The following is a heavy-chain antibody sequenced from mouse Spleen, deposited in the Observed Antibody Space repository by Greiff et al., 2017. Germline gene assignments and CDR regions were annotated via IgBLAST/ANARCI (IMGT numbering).Heavy chain of an antibody. CDR3: AGGYYGNYSFAY. Sequence: QLQESRPGLVKPSQSLFLTCSITGFPITSGYYWIWIRQSPGKPLEWMGYITHSGETFYNPSLQSPISITRETSKNQFFLQLNSVTTEDTAMYYCAGGYYGNYSFAYWGQGTLVTVSA. CDR2: ITHSGET. CDR1: GFPITSGYY. V-gene: IGHV12-3*01. J-gene: IGHJ3*01. D-gene: IGHD2-1*01.